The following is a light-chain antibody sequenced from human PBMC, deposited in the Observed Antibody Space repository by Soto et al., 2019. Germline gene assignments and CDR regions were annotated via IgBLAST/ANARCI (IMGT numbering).Light chain of an antibody. J-gene: IGKJ1*01. CDR1: QSVSSIY. CDR3: QQYGSSSWT. V-gene: IGKV3-20*01. CDR2: GAS. Sequence: EIVLTQSPGTLSLSPGERATLSCRASQSVSSIYLAWYQHKPGQAPRLLIYGASSRATGIPDRFSGSGSGTDFTLTISRLEPEDFAVYYCQQYGSSSWTFGRGTTVXIK.